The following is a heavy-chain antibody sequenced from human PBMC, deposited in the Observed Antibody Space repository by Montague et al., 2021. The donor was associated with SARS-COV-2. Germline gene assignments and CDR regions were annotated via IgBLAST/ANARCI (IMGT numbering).Heavy chain of an antibody. J-gene: IGHJ6*02. Sequence: SETLSLTCVVSGDSISTDNWWTWVRLPPGKGLEWVGEIYHTGSTKYKPSLKSRVSISLDTSRNQFSLNLRSVTTADTAVYYCARVAELDVFSVYYYGLDVWGQGTTVTVSS. CDR2: IYHTGST. CDR1: GDSISTDNW. V-gene: IGHV4-4*02. CDR3: ARVAELDVFSVYYYGLDV. D-gene: IGHD5/OR15-5a*01.